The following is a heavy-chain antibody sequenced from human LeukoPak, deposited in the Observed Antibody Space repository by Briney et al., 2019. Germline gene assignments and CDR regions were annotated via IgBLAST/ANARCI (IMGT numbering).Heavy chain of an antibody. V-gene: IGHV4-30-2*01. CDR1: GGSISSGGYY. CDR2: IYHSGST. J-gene: IGHJ4*02. D-gene: IGHD6-25*01. Sequence: SETLSLTCTVSGGSISSGGYYWSWIRQPPGEGLEWIGYIYHSGSTYYNPSLKSRVTISVDRSKNQFSLKLSSVTAADTAVYYCARGLSRGGRGESFDYWGQGTLVTVSS. CDR3: ARGLSRGGRGESFDY.